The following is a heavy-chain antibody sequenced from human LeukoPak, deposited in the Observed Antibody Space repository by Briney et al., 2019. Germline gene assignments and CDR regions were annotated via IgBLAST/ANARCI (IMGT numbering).Heavy chain of an antibody. D-gene: IGHD3-10*01. CDR3: AILEDGSGSYYNWGGLYGMDV. CDR2: ISDYNGNT. J-gene: IGHJ6*04. V-gene: IGHV1-18*04. CDR1: GYTFTSYG. Sequence: ASVKVSCKASGYTFTSYGISWVRRAPGQGLEWMGWISDYNGNTNYAQKLQGRVTMTTDTSTSTAYMELRSLRSDDTAVYYCAILEDGSGSYYNWGGLYGMDVWGKGTTVTVSS.